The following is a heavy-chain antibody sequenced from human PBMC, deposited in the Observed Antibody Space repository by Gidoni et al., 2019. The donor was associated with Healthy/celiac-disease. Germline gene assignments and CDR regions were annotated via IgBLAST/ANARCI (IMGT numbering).Heavy chain of an antibody. CDR3: AINSSPIPGYYYYGMDV. D-gene: IGHD6-13*01. J-gene: IGHJ6*02. CDR1: GGSFSGYY. CDR2: INHSGST. V-gene: IGHV4-34*01. Sequence: QVQLQQWGAGLLKPSETLSLTCAVYGGSFSGYYWSWIRQPPGKGLEWIGEINHSGSTNYNPSLKSRVTISVDTSKNQFSLKLSSVTAADTAVYYCAINSSPIPGYYYYGMDVWGQGTTVTVSS.